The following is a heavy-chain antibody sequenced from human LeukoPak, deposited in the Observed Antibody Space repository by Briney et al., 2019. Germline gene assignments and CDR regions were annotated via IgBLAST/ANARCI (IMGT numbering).Heavy chain of an antibody. CDR3: ASERLRWGNLYCFDC. CDR2: MYSGVST. J-gene: IGHJ4*02. V-gene: IGHV3-53*01. D-gene: IGHD4-23*01. Sequence: PGGSLRLSCVVSGFTVNSNYISWVRQAPGKGLEWVSVMYSGVSTYYVDSVKGRFTISRDNSKNTLYLQMNRLRAEDTAVYYCASERLRWGNLYCFDCWGQGTLVTVSS. CDR1: GFTVNSNY.